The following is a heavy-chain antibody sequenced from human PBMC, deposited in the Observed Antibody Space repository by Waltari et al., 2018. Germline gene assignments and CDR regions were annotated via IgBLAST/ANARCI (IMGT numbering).Heavy chain of an antibody. Sequence: EVQLVESGGGLVQPGGSLRLSCAASGFTFSSYWMHWVRQAPGKGLVWVSRINSDGSSTSYADSVKGRFTISRDNAKNTLYLQMNSLRAEDTAVYYCASLDMVRGVTNWFDPWGQGTLVTVSS. CDR2: INSDGSST. D-gene: IGHD3-10*01. CDR3: ASLDMVRGVTNWFDP. V-gene: IGHV3-74*01. J-gene: IGHJ5*02. CDR1: GFTFSSYW.